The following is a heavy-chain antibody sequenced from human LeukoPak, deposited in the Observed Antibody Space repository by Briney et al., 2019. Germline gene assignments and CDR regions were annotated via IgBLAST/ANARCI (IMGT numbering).Heavy chain of an antibody. J-gene: IGHJ4*02. V-gene: IGHV3-7*01. Sequence: GGSLRLSCVAPGFTFSISWVTWVRQAPGKGLEWVANIDKHGSGKYYVDSVKGRFAISRDYASNSVFLQMDSLRAEDTSVYYCARDAGWGYYDLWGQGTPVTVSS. CDR1: GFTFSISW. D-gene: IGHD1-26*01. CDR2: IDKHGSGK. CDR3: ARDAGWGYYDL.